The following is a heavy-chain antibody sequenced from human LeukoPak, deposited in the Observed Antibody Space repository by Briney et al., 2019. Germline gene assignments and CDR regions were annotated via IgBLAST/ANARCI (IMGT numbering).Heavy chain of an antibody. J-gene: IGHJ4*02. D-gene: IGHD3-10*01. Sequence: PSETLSLTCTASGGSISSSSYYWGWIRQPPGKGLEWIRSIYYSGSTYYNPSLKSRVTISVDTSKNQFSLKLSSVTAADTAVYYCATRGRARDYWGQGTLVTVSS. CDR1: GGSISSSSYY. CDR2: IYYSGST. CDR3: ATRGRARDY. V-gene: IGHV4-39*01.